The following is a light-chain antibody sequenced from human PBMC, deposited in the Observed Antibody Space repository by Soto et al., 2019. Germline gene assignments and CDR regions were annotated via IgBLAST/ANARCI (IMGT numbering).Light chain of an antibody. CDR1: ETISTF. CDR2: AAS. J-gene: IGKJ5*01. V-gene: IGKV1-39*01. CDR3: QQSYSSSPIT. Sequence: DIQLTQSPSSLSASVGDRVTMTCRASETISTFLNWYQRKPGKAPRLLISAASRLQSGVPPRFSGSGSGTEFTLTINSLRPEDFASYYCQQSYSSSPITFGPGTRMEIK.